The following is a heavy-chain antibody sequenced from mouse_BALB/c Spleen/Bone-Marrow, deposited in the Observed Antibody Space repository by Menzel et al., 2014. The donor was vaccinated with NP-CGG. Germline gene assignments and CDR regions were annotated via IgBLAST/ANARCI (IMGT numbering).Heavy chain of an antibody. CDR3: ARGGADVDN. CDR1: GHTFTDHR. Sequence: QVQLQQSAAEPVMPGASVKMSCKASGHTFTDHRMYWVKQRPGQGLEWIGAIDISDSYTTYNQKFKGKATLTVDESSSTAHRRLSRLTSEDSAVYYCARGGADVDNWGQGTTLTVSS. V-gene: IGHV1-69*01. CDR2: IDISDSYT. J-gene: IGHJ2*01.